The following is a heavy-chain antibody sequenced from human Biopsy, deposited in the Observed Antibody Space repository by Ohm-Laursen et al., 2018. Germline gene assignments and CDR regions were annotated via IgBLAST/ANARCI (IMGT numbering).Heavy chain of an antibody. D-gene: IGHD6-19*01. Sequence: SSVKVSCKASGYSFTSYYMHWVRQAPGQGLEWMGMINPSGSTTSYPQIFQGRVTMTRDTSRSTVYMELSSLRSADTAVYFCARSTGWYGDLYYFDYWGQGTLVTVSS. CDR3: ARSTGWYGDLYYFDY. CDR1: GYSFTSYY. V-gene: IGHV1-46*01. J-gene: IGHJ4*02. CDR2: INPSGSTT.